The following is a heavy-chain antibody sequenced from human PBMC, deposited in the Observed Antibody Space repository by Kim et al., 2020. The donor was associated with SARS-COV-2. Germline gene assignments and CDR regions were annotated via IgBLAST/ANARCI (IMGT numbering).Heavy chain of an antibody. CDR3: ARAPHYYDFWSGYSTLSFDYYYYYMDV. CDR1: GFTFSSYA. V-gene: IGHV3-30-3*01. Sequence: GGSLRLSCAASGFTFSSYAMHWVRQAPGKGLEWVAVISYDGSNKYYADSVKGRFTISRDNSKNTLYLQMNSLRAEGTAVYYCARAPHYYDFWSGYSTLSFDYYYYYMDVWGKGTTVTVSS. CDR2: ISYDGSNK. D-gene: IGHD3-3*01. J-gene: IGHJ6*03.